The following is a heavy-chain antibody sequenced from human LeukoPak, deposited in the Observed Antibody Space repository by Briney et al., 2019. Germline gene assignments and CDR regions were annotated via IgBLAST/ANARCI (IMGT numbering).Heavy chain of an antibody. J-gene: IGHJ4*01. D-gene: IGHD3-3*01. CDR3: AKNPEASKVIRFFGLVTQHSNFDY. V-gene: IGHV3-23*01. CDR2: ISGSGGST. Sequence: PGGSLRLSCAASGFTFSSYAMSWVRQAPGKGLEWVSAISGSGGSTYYADSVKGRFTIPRDNSKNTLYLQMNSLRAEDTAVYYFAKNPEASKVIRFFGLVTQHSNFDYLGQGTLGT. CDR1: GFTFSSYA.